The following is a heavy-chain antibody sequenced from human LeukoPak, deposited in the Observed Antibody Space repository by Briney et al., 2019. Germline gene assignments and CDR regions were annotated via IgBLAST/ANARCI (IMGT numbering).Heavy chain of an antibody. Sequence: SETLSLTCTVSGGSISSYYWSWIRQTPGKGLEWIGYIYYSGGTNYNPSLKSRVTISVDTSKNQFSLKLSSVTAADTAVYYCASQDTAMVYFDYWGQGTLVTVSS. CDR2: IYYSGGT. V-gene: IGHV4-59*08. CDR3: ASQDTAMVYFDY. CDR1: GGSISSYY. D-gene: IGHD5-18*01. J-gene: IGHJ4*02.